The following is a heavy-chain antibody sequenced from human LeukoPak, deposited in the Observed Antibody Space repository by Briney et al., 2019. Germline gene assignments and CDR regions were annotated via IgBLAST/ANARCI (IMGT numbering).Heavy chain of an antibody. CDR1: GGSISSSNW. D-gene: IGHD4-17*01. V-gene: IGHV4-4*02. CDR3: ASLMTTVTTSGDY. Sequence: SGTLSLTCAVSGGSISSSNWWSWVRQPPGKGLEWIGEINHSGSTNYNPSLKSRVTISVDTSKNQFSLKLSSVTAADTAVYYCASLMTTVTTSGDYWGQGTLVTVSS. CDR2: INHSGST. J-gene: IGHJ4*02.